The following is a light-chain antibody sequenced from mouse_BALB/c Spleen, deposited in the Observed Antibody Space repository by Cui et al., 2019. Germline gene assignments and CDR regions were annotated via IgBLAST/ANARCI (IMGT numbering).Light chain of an antibody. CDR2: YTS. J-gene: IGKJ5*01. CDR1: TSVNY. CDR3: QQFTSSPLT. V-gene: IGKV4-50*01. Sequence: ENVLTQSPAIMFASLWEKVTMSCRASTSVNYMYWHQQKSGASPKLWIYYTSNLATGVPARFSGSGSGNSYSLTISSMEGEDAATYYCQQFTSSPLTFGAGTKLELK.